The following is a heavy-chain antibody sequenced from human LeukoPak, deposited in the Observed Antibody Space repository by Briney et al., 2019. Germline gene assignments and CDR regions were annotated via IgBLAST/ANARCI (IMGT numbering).Heavy chain of an antibody. CDR2: IYYSGYT. CDR3: ASGWEDRWYFDL. J-gene: IGHJ2*01. V-gene: IGHV4-61*01. Sequence: SETLSLTCTVSGGSISSGSYYWSWIRQPPGKGLEWIGYIYYSGYTNYNPSLKSRVTISVDTSKNQFFLKLSSVTAADTAVYYCASGWEDRWYFDLWGRGTLVTVSS. D-gene: IGHD6-19*01. CDR1: GGSISSGSYY.